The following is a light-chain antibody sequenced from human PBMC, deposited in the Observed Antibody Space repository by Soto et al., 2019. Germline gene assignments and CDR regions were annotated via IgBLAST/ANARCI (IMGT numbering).Light chain of an antibody. CDR2: GNS. J-gene: IGLJ2*01. V-gene: IGLV1-40*01. CDR3: QSYDSSLSGGV. CDR1: SSNIGAGYD. Sequence: QSVLTQPPSVSGAQGQRVTISCTGSSSNIGAGYDVHWYQQLPGTAPKLLIYGNSNRPSGVPDRFSGSKSGTSASLAITGLQAEDEADYYCQSYDSSLSGGVFGGGTNLTVL.